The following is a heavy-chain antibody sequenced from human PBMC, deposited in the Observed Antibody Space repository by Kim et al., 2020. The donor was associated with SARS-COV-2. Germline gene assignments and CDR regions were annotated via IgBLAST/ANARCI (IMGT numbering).Heavy chain of an antibody. Sequence: SVKVSCKASGGTFSSYAISWVRQAPGQGLEWMGGIIPIFGTANYAQKFQGRVTITADESTSTAYMELSSLRSEDTAVYYCARDPTGNGDYSLDYYYGMDVWGQGTTVTVSS. CDR1: GGTFSSYA. CDR2: IIPIFGTA. CDR3: ARDPTGNGDYSLDYYYGMDV. V-gene: IGHV1-69*13. D-gene: IGHD4-17*01. J-gene: IGHJ6*02.